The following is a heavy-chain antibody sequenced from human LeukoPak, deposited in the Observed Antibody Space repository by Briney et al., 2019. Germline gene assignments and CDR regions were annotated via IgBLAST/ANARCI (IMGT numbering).Heavy chain of an antibody. CDR3: ARGRIVIVPAAPIDY. CDR2: ISSSGSTM. V-gene: IGHV3-11*04. D-gene: IGHD2-2*01. Sequence: GGSLRLSCAASGFTFSDYYMSWIRQTPGKGLEWVSYISSSGSTMYYADSVKGRFTISRDNARNSLYLQMNSLRAEDTAMYYCARGRIVIVPAAPIDYWGQGTLVTVSS. CDR1: GFTFSDYY. J-gene: IGHJ4*02.